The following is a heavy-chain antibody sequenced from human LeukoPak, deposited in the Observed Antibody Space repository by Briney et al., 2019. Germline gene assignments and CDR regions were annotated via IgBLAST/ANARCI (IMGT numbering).Heavy chain of an antibody. Sequence: SETLSLTCTVSGGSISSSSYYWGWIRQPPGKGLEWIGTIFYNDATRYNPSLKSRVTISLDTSRNQFSLKLSSVTAADTAVYYCARVDSSGPTPRFDYWGQGTLVTVSS. CDR1: GGSISSSSYY. V-gene: IGHV4-39*07. J-gene: IGHJ4*02. CDR3: ARVDSSGPTPRFDY. D-gene: IGHD3-22*01. CDR2: IFYNDAT.